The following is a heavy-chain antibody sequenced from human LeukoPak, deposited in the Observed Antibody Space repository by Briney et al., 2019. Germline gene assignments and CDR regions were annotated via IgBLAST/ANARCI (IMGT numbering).Heavy chain of an antibody. CDR1: GYTFTGYY. J-gene: IGHJ3*02. Sequence: ASVNVSCKASGYTFTGYYMHWVRQPPGQGLEWMGWINPNSGGTNYAQKFQGRVTMTRDTSISTAYMELSRLRSDDTAVYYCARLIVVVPAAHDAFDIWGQGTMVTVSS. D-gene: IGHD2-2*01. CDR2: INPNSGGT. V-gene: IGHV1-2*02. CDR3: ARLIVVVPAAHDAFDI.